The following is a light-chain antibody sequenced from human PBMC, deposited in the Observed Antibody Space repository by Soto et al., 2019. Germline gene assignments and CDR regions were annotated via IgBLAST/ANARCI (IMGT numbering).Light chain of an antibody. CDR2: DAS. Sequence: DIQMTQSPSMLSSAVGDRVTIACRARQSITNCLSLYQQKSGKAPKLLIFDASSLRSRVPSRFSGSGCGTEFTLTISSLQPEDFATYYCQQHNPYSPYTFGQGTKLEIK. V-gene: IGKV1-5*03. CDR1: QSITNC. CDR3: QQHNPYSPYT. J-gene: IGKJ2*01.